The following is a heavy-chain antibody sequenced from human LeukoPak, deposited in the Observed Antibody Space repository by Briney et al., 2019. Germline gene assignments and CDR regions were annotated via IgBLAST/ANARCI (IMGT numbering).Heavy chain of an antibody. J-gene: IGHJ4*02. CDR2: SYPGDSDT. Sequence: GESLKISCKGSGYSFTSYWIGWVRQMPGKGLEWMGISYPGDSDTRYSPSFQGQVTISADKSISTAYLQWSSLKASDTAMYYCARLQRMFGVVVVPAAVDYWGQGTLVTVSS. D-gene: IGHD2-2*01. CDR3: ARLQRMFGVVVVPAAVDY. CDR1: GYSFTSYW. V-gene: IGHV5-51*01.